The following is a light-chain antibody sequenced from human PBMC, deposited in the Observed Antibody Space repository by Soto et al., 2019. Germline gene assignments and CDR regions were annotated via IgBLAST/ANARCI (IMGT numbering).Light chain of an antibody. J-gene: IGLJ2*01. CDR1: SSNIGAGYD. CDR2: GNS. V-gene: IGLV1-40*01. CDR3: QSYYRSLSVVV. Sequence: QSVLTQPPSVSGAPGQRVTISCTGSSSNIGAGYDVHWYQQLPGTAPKLLIYGNSNRPSGVPDRFSGSKSGTSASLAITGVQAEDEGEYYFQSYYRSLSVVVFGGGTQLTVL.